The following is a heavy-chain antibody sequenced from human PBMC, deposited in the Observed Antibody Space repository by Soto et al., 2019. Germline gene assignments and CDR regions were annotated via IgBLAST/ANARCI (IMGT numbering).Heavy chain of an antibody. D-gene: IGHD3-3*01. Sequence: GGSLRLSCAASGFTFSSYAMHWVRQAPGKGLEWVAVISYDGSNKYYADSVKGRFTISRDNSKNTLYLQMNSLRAEDTAVFYCARVRIRRQPPVFWDGMDVWGQGTTVTVSS. V-gene: IGHV3-30-3*01. CDR2: ISYDGSNK. CDR3: ARVRIRRQPPVFWDGMDV. J-gene: IGHJ6*02. CDR1: GFTFSSYA.